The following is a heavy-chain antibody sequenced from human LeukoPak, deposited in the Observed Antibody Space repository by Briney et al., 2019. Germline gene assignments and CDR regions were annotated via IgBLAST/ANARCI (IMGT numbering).Heavy chain of an antibody. D-gene: IGHD3-10*01. J-gene: IGHJ4*02. Sequence: GRSLRPSCAASGFXFSSYAMHWVRQAAGKGLEWVAVVSYDGSNKYYADSVKGRFTISRDNSKNTLYLQMNSLRAEDTAVYYCARGSWRLVRGAASFESWGQGTLVTVSS. V-gene: IGHV3-30-3*01. CDR3: ARGSWRLVRGAASFES. CDR1: GFXFSSYA. CDR2: VSYDGSNK.